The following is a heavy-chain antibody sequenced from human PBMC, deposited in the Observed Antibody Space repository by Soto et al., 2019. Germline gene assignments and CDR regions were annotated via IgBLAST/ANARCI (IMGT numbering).Heavy chain of an antibody. CDR2: ISSSSSYI. J-gene: IGHJ4*02. V-gene: IGHV3-21*01. D-gene: IGHD3-10*01. CDR1: GFTFSSYS. CDR3: AREISVRGGNFDY. Sequence: EVPLVESGGGLVKPGGSLRLSCAASGFTFSSYSMNWVRQAPGKGLEWVSSISSSSSYIYYADSVKGRFTISRDNAKNSLYLQMNSLRAEDTAVYYCAREISVRGGNFDYWGQGTLVTVSS.